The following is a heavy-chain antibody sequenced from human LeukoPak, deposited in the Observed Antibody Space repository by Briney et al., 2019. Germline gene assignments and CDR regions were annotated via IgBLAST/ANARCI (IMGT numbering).Heavy chain of an antibody. CDR2: IDHSGRT. V-gene: IGHV4-34*01. D-gene: IGHD6-13*01. J-gene: IGHJ4*02. CDR3: ARKSIVAAGRQPYDY. CDR1: GGSFSGYY. Sequence: PSETLSLTCAVYGGSFSGYYWSWIRQPPGKGREWIGEIDHSGRTNSNPSLKSRVTISVDTSKNQFSLRLSSVTAADTAVYYCARKSIVAAGRQPYDYWDQGALVTVSS.